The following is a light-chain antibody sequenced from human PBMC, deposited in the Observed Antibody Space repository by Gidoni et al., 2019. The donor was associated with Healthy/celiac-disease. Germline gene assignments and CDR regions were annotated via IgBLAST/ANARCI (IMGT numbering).Light chain of an antibody. CDR2: DAS. Sequence: ETLSTQLPATLPLSPGERATHSCRASQSISSYLAWYQQKPGQAPRLLNYDASNGAPGIPARFSGSGSGKDFTLTISSLEPEDFAVYYCQQHRNWPITFGQGTRLEIK. J-gene: IGKJ5*01. CDR3: QQHRNWPIT. V-gene: IGKV3-11*01. CDR1: QSISSY.